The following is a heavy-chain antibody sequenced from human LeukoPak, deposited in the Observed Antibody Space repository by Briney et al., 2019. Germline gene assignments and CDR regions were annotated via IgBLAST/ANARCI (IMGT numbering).Heavy chain of an antibody. CDR3: ARGLSSVGASPFDY. V-gene: IGHV1-8*03. J-gene: IGHJ4*02. Sequence: ASVKVSCKASGYTFTSYGISWVRQATGQGLEWMGWMNPNSGNTGYAQKFQGRVTITRNTSISTAYMELSSLRSEDTAVYYCARGLSSVGASPFDYWGQGTLVTVSS. CDR1: GYTFTSYG. D-gene: IGHD1-26*01. CDR2: MNPNSGNT.